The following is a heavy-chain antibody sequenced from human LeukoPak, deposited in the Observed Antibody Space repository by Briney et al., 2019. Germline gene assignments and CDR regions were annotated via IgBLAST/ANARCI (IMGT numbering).Heavy chain of an antibody. V-gene: IGHV4-34*01. CDR1: GGSLSGYY. J-gene: IGHJ6*03. D-gene: IGHD1-7*01. CDR3: ARYRTYYYYYMDV. Sequence: SETLSLTCAVYGGSLSGYYWSWIRQPPGKGLEWIGEINHSGSTNYNPSLKSRVTISADTSKNQFSLKLSSVTAADTAVYYCARYRTYYYYYMDVWGKGTTVTVSS. CDR2: INHSGST.